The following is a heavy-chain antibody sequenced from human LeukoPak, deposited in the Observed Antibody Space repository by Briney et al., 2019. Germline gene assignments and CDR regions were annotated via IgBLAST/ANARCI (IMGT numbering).Heavy chain of an antibody. D-gene: IGHD6-19*01. J-gene: IGHJ4*02. CDR1: GYTFTGYY. Sequence: ASVKVSCKASGYTFTGYYMHWVRQAPGQGLEWMGWINANSGGTNYAQKFQGRVTMTRDTSISTAYMELSRLRSDDTAVYYCVSLPYSSVWFDYWGQGTLVTASS. CDR2: INANSGGT. V-gene: IGHV1-2*02. CDR3: VSLPYSSVWFDY.